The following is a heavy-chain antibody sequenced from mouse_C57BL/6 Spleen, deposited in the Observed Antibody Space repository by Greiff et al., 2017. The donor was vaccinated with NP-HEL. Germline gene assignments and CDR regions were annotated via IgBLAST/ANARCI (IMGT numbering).Heavy chain of an antibody. CDR1: GFSLTSYG. CDR3: ARHERSSYVAY. Sequence: VKLMESGPGLVAPSQSLSITCTVSGFSLTSYGVHWVRQPPGKGLEWLVVIWSDGSTTYNSALKSRLSNSKDNSKSQVFLKMNSLQTDDTALYYCARHERSSYVAYWGQGTLVTVSA. D-gene: IGHD1-1*01. J-gene: IGHJ3*01. V-gene: IGHV2-6-1*01. CDR2: IWSDGST.